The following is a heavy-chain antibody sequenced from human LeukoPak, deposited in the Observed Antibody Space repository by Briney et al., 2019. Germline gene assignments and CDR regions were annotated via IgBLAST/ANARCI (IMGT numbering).Heavy chain of an antibody. D-gene: IGHD4-23*01. CDR3: ARDRDDGGFEY. J-gene: IGHJ4*02. V-gene: IGHV3-7*01. CDR1: GFTFRNYW. Sequence: GGSLRLSCAASGFTFRNYWMSWVRQAPEKGLEWVANINQDGRVKQYVDSLKGRFTISRDNAKNSLYLQLNSLRAEDTAVYCCARDRDDGGFEYWGQGTLVTVSS. CDR2: INQDGRVK.